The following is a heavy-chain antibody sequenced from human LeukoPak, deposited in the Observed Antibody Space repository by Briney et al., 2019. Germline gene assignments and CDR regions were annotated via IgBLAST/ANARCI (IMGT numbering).Heavy chain of an antibody. CDR2: IYTSGRT. Sequence: SETLSLTCTVSGGSISSYYWSWIRQPPGKGLEWIGYIYTSGRTNYNPSLKSRVTISVDTSKNQFSLKLSSVTAADTAVYYCASSTSYLGQTFDYWGQGTLVTVSS. D-gene: IGHD2-2*01. CDR3: ASSTSYLGQTFDY. J-gene: IGHJ4*02. CDR1: GGSISSYY. V-gene: IGHV4-4*09.